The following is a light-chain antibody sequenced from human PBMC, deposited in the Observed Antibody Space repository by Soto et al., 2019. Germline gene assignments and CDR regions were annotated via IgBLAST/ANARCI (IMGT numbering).Light chain of an antibody. V-gene: IGKV3-15*01. J-gene: IGKJ2*01. Sequence: EIVMTQSPATLSVSPGERATLSCRASQSVSSNLAWYQQKPGQAPRLLIYGTSTRATGIPARFSGSGSGTEFTRTISSLQSEDFAVYYCQQYNNWPPYTFGKGIKLEIK. CDR1: QSVSSN. CDR2: GTS. CDR3: QQYNNWPPYT.